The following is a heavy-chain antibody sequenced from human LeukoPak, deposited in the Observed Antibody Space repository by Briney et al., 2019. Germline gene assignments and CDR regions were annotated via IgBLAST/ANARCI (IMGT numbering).Heavy chain of an antibody. J-gene: IGHJ6*02. CDR2: ISYDGSNK. CDR3: AKDLRWLSLPYCYYYGMDV. V-gene: IGHV3-30*18. Sequence: GGSLRLSCAASGFTFSSYGMHWVRQAPGKGLEWVAVISYDGSNKYYADSVKGRFTISRDNSKNTLYLQMNSLRAEDTAVYCCAKDLRWLSLPYCYYYGMDVWGQGTTVTVSS. D-gene: IGHD3-22*01. CDR1: GFTFSSYG.